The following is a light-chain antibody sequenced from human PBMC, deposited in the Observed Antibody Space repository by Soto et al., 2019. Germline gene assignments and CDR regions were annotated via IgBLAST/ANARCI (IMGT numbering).Light chain of an antibody. Sequence: QSALTQPRSVSGSPGQSVTISCTGTSSDVGGYNYVPWYQQHPGKAPKLMIYDVSKRPSGVPDRFSGSKSGNTASLTISGLQAEDEADYYCSSYTSSSSWVFGGGTKVTVL. CDR1: SSDVGGYNY. V-gene: IGLV2-11*01. J-gene: IGLJ3*02. CDR3: SSYTSSSSWV. CDR2: DVS.